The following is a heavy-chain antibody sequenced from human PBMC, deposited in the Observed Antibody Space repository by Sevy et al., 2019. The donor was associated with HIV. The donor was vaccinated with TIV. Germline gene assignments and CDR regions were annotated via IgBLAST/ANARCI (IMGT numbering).Heavy chain of an antibody. Sequence: GGSLRLSCAASGFTFSYYAMHWVRQAPGKGLEWVAVISHDGTNKQYAESVKGRFTISRDNSKNTLYLQMNSLRAEDTAVYYCARDRGYYDSSGFYSRYYFDYWGQGTLVTVSS. J-gene: IGHJ4*02. CDR1: GFTFSYYA. CDR2: ISHDGTNK. D-gene: IGHD3-22*01. V-gene: IGHV3-30-3*01. CDR3: ARDRGYYDSSGFYSRYYFDY.